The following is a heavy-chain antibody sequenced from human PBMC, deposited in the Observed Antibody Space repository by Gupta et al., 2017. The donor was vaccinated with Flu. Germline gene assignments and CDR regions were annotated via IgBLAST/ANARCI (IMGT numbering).Heavy chain of an antibody. CDR3: AKDRGYSYGAIDY. D-gene: IGHD5-18*01. CDR2: ISHDENYK. Sequence: GMHWVRQAPGKGLEWVAVISHDENYKYYADSVKGRFTISRDNSKNTLYLQMNSLRPGDAAVYYYAKDRGYSYGAIDYWGQGTLVTVSS. V-gene: IGHV3-30*18. CDR1: G. J-gene: IGHJ4*02.